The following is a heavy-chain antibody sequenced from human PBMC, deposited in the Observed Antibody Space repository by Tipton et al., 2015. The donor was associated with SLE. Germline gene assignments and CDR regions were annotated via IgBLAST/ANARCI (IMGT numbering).Heavy chain of an antibody. CDR3: ARSDYDFWSGLDY. CDR2: IYYSGNT. CDR1: GGSISSYY. V-gene: IGHV4-59*07. J-gene: IGHJ4*02. Sequence: TLSLTCTVSGGSISSYYWSWIRQPPRKGLEWIGYIYYSGNTNYNPSLKSRVTISLDTSKNQFSLKLSSVTAADTAIYYCARSDYDFWSGLDYWGQGTLVTVSS. D-gene: IGHD3-3*01.